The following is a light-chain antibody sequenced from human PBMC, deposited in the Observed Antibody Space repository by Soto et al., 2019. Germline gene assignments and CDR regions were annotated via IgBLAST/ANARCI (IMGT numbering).Light chain of an antibody. CDR2: EGN. J-gene: IGLJ1*01. V-gene: IGLV2-14*02. CDR1: SDVVGNYNL. Sequence: QSALTQPASVSGSPGQSITISCTGTSDVVGNYNLVSWYQQHPGKAPKLIIYEGNKRPSGVSNRFSGSKSGNTASLTISGLQAEDEADYYCCSYAGSYTGVFGTGTKVTVL. CDR3: CSYAGSYTGV.